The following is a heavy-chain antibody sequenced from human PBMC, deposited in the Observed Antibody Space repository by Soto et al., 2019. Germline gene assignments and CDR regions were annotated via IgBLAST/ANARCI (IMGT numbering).Heavy chain of an antibody. CDR1: GGTFSSYA. V-gene: IGHV1-69*13. Sequence: SVKVSCKASGGTFSSYAISWVRQAPGQGLEWMGGIIPIFGTANYAQKFQGRVTITADESTSTAYMELSSLRSEDTAVYYCARERTLRGRSPFDYWGQGTLVTVSS. CDR2: IIPIFGTA. D-gene: IGHD3-10*01. J-gene: IGHJ4*02. CDR3: ARERTLRGRSPFDY.